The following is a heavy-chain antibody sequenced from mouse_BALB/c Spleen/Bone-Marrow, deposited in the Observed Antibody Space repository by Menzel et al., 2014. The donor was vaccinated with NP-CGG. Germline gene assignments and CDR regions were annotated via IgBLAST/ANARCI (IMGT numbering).Heavy chain of an antibody. CDR2: INPYNDGT. CDR3: ARDYGYPFAY. V-gene: IGHV1-14*01. J-gene: IGHJ3*01. CDR1: GYTFTSXX. Sequence: XQLQQPGPELVKPGASVKMSCKASGYTFTSXXXHWVXQKPXXGXXWXXXINPYNDGTKYNEKFKGKATLTSDKSSSTAYMELXSLTSEDSAVYYCARDYGYPFAYWGQGTLVTVAA. D-gene: IGHD1-2*01.